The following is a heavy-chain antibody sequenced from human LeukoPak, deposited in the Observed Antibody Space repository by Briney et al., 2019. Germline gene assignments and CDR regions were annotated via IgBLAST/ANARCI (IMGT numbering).Heavy chain of an antibody. Sequence: SETLSLTCSVSGGSISSYYWSWVRQPAGKGLEWIGRIYTSGSTNSHPSLKSRVTMSVDTSKNQFSLKLSSVTAADTAVYYCARDEYYYDGSGYRLFDYWGQGTLVTVSS. CDR2: IYTSGST. V-gene: IGHV4-4*07. CDR1: GGSISSYY. J-gene: IGHJ4*02. D-gene: IGHD3-22*01. CDR3: ARDEYYYDGSGYRLFDY.